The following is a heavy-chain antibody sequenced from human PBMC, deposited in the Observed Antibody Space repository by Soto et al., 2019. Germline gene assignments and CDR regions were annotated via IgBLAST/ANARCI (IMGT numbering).Heavy chain of an antibody. Sequence: PGGSLRLSCAASGFTFGDYWMHWVRQPPGKGPEWVSRMTGDGRTTQYADSVKGRFTASRDNAKSTLYLQMNSLRAEDTAVYYCAPAEADYWGPGTLVTVS. CDR2: MTGDGRTT. CDR3: APAEADY. V-gene: IGHV3-74*03. CDR1: GFTFGDYW. J-gene: IGHJ4*02.